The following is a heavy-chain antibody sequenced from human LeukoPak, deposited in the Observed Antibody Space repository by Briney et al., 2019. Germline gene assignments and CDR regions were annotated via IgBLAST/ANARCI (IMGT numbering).Heavy chain of an antibody. CDR3: ARLGPIATAGTTAFDI. D-gene: IGHD6-13*01. J-gene: IGHJ3*02. CDR1: GYSFPNYW. V-gene: IGHV5-51*01. Sequence: GESLKISCKGSGYSFPNYWIGWVRQMPGKGLEWMGIIYPGDSDTRYSPSFQVQVTISADKSISTAYLQWSSLKASDTAMYYCARLGPIATAGTTAFDIWGQGTMVTVS. CDR2: IYPGDSDT.